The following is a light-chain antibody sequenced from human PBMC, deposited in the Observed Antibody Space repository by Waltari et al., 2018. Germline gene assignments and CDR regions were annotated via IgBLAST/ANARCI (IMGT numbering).Light chain of an antibody. CDR1: QSVSNNY. Sequence: EIVLTQSPDTLSLSPGERATLYCRAGQSVSNNYLAWYQHTPGQAPRLLIYGASTRATGIPGRFTGSGSGTEFTLTITRLEAEDFAVYFCQQYGRSPRTFGQGTKLEIK. CDR2: GAS. V-gene: IGKV3-20*01. J-gene: IGKJ2*01. CDR3: QQYGRSPRT.